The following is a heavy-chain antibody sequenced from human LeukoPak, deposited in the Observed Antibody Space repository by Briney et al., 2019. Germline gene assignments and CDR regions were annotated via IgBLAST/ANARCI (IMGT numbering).Heavy chain of an antibody. Sequence: SGPTLVNPTQTLTLTCTFSGFSLTTSGMCVSWIRQPPGKALKWLARIDWDDDKYYSTSLRTRLTISKDTSKNQVVLTMTNMDPVDTATYYCARIRGSRYYFDYWGQGTLVTVSS. CDR2: IDWDDDK. CDR3: ARIRGSRYYFDY. V-gene: IGHV2-70*11. J-gene: IGHJ4*02. D-gene: IGHD6-13*01. CDR1: GFSLTTSGMC.